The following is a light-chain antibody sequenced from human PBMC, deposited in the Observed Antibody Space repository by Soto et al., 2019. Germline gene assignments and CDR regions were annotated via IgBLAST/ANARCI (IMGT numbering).Light chain of an antibody. Sequence: DIVLTQSPGTLSLSPGERATLSCRASQSVSTSYLAWYQQKPGQAPRLLIFGASSRATGIPDRFIGSGSGTDFTLTISRLEPEDFAVYYCQQYGSSPTTFGQGTKVDI. CDR3: QQYGSSPTT. CDR1: QSVSTSY. CDR2: GAS. V-gene: IGKV3-20*01. J-gene: IGKJ1*01.